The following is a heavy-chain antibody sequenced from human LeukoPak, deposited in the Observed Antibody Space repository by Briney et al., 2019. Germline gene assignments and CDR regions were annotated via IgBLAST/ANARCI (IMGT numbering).Heavy chain of an antibody. J-gene: IGHJ5*02. Sequence: SVKVSCKASGGTFSSYAISWERQAPGQGLEWMGRIIPIFGTANYAQKFQGRVTITTDESTSTAYMELSSLRSEDTAVYYCARTGGWDVNWFDPWGQGTLVTVSS. CDR1: GGTFSSYA. D-gene: IGHD5-12*01. CDR3: ARTGGWDVNWFDP. CDR2: IIPIFGTA. V-gene: IGHV1-69*05.